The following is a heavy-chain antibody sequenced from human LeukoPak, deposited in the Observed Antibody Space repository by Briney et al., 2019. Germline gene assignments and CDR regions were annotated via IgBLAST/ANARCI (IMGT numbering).Heavy chain of an antibody. V-gene: IGHV1-24*01. CDR1: GYTLTALS. D-gene: IGHD5-24*01. CDR2: FDPEDGKT. CDR3: ATVWSPFSVHPREDGYKETAFDI. Sequence: VSVKVSCKVSGYTLTALSMHWVRQAPEKQLEWMGGFDPEDGKTIYPQKFQRRVTMTQDTSTDTAYMELSNLRSEGTAVYYCATVWSPFSVHPREDGYKETAFDIWGQGTMVTVSS. J-gene: IGHJ3*02.